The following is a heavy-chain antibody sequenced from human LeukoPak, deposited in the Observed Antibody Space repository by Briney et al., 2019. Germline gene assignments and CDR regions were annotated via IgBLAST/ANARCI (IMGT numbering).Heavy chain of an antibody. Sequence: GGSLRLSCAASEFTFSNYAMNWVRQAPGKGLEWVSGISGGGGSTYYADSVKGRFTISRDNSKNTLYLQMDSLRAEDTALYYCAKGSGIDHYHWIDPWGQGTLVTVSS. V-gene: IGHV3-23*01. CDR2: ISGGGGST. CDR1: EFTFSNYA. CDR3: AKGSGIDHYHWIDP. D-gene: IGHD1-14*01. J-gene: IGHJ5*02.